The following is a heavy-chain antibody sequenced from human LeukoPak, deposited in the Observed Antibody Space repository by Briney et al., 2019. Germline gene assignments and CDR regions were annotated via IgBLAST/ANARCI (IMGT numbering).Heavy chain of an antibody. CDR3: AKDFVVVPGNVNYFDY. V-gene: IGHV3-23*01. J-gene: IGHJ4*02. CDR1: GFTFSNYA. CDR2: ISGSGDNT. D-gene: IGHD2-21*02. Sequence: GGSLRLSCAAPGFTFSNYAMSWVRQAPGKGLEWVSAISGSGDNTYYADSVKGRFTVSRDNSKNTLYVQMKSLRAEDTAVYYCAKDFVVVPGNVNYFDYWGQGTLVTVSS.